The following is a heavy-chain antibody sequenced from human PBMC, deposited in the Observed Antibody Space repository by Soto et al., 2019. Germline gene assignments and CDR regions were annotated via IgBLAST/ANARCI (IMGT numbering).Heavy chain of an antibody. J-gene: IGHJ4*02. CDR3: ARAPMVLSRSYFDS. Sequence: XDTLSLTCTVSGGSIRNFDWSWIRQPPGKGLEWIGYISYSGNTNYNPSLKSRVSISVDTSKNQLSLNLTSVTAADTAVYYCARAPMVLSRSYFDSWGQGPPVTVSS. V-gene: IGHV4-59*07. CDR2: ISYSGNT. CDR1: GGSIRNFD. D-gene: IGHD2-8*01.